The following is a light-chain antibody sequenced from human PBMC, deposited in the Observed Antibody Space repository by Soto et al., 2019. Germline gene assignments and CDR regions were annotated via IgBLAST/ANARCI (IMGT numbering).Light chain of an antibody. CDR1: QKIHNF. CDR3: QQSFSNPRT. Sequence: DIQMTQSRSSLSASLGDRVAVTCRASQKIHNFVSWYQQKPGQAPKLLIFLASTLESGVPSRFGGSGSGTDFTLTISSLQPEDFATYYCQQSFSNPRTFGGGTKVDIK. CDR2: LAS. J-gene: IGKJ4*01. V-gene: IGKV1-39*01.